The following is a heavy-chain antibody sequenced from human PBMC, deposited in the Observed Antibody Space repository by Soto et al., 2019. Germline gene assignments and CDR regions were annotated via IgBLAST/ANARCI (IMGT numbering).Heavy chain of an antibody. CDR2: ITASEGTT. J-gene: IGHJ6*02. CDR3: ARDYYDSSGYPLGYYGMDV. D-gene: IGHD3-22*01. CDR1: GFTFITFS. Sequence: GGSLRLSCAASGFTFITFSMTWVRQAPGKGLEWVAHITASEGTTYYADSVKGRFTISRDTSSNTLYLQMNSLRAEDTAVYYCARDYYDSSGYPLGYYGMDVWGQGTTVTVSS. V-gene: IGHV3-23*01.